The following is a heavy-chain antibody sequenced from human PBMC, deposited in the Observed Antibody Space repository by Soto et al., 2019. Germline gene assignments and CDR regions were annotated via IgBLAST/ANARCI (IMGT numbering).Heavy chain of an antibody. D-gene: IGHD2-21*02. J-gene: IGHJ6*02. CDR3: ARDRSTELNIVVVTATHPYYGMDV. CDR2: IIPIFGTA. Sequence: ASVKVSCKASGGTFSSYAISWVRQAPGQGLEWMGGIIPIFGTANYAQKFQGRVTITADESTSTAYMELSSLRSEDTAVYYCARDRSTELNIVVVTATHPYYGMDVWGQGTTVTVSS. CDR1: GGTFSSYA. V-gene: IGHV1-69*13.